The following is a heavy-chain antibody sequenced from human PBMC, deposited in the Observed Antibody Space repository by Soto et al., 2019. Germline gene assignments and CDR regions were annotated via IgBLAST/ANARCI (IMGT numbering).Heavy chain of an antibody. CDR2: INHSGST. V-gene: IGHV4-34*01. Sequence: SENPYLTCAVYGGSFSGYYWSWIRQPPGKGLEWIGEINHSGSTNYNPSLKSRVTISVDTSKNQFSLKLSSVTAADTAVYYCAGTTSHQWYYMAVWGKGTSVTVSS. J-gene: IGHJ6*03. CDR1: GGSFSGYY. CDR3: AGTTSHQWYYMAV. D-gene: IGHD1-7*01.